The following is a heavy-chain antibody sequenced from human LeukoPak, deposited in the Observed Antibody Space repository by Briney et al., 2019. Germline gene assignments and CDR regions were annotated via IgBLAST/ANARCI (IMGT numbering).Heavy chain of an antibody. V-gene: IGHV4-4*07. CDR3: ARGTHPLRTSPQYYFDY. Sequence: SETLSLTCTVSGGSISSYYWSWIRQPAGKGLEWIGRIYTSGSTNYNPSLKSRVTMSVDTSKNQFSLKLSSVTAADTAVYYCARGTHPLRTSPQYYFDYWGQGTLVTVSS. CDR1: GGSISSYY. D-gene: IGHD2-2*01. J-gene: IGHJ4*02. CDR2: IYTSGST.